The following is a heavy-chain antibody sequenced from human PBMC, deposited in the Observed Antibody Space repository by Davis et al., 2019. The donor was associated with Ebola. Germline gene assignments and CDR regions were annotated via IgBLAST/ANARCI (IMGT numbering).Heavy chain of an antibody. Sequence: ASVQVSCKASGYTFTGYYMHWVRQAPGQGLEWMGWINPNSGGTNYAQKFQGRVTMTRDTSISTAYMELSRLRSDDTAVYYCARDGMEGIAVAGSWYFDLWGRGTLVTVSS. CDR2: INPNSGGT. CDR1: GYTFTGYY. J-gene: IGHJ2*01. D-gene: IGHD6-19*01. V-gene: IGHV1-2*02. CDR3: ARDGMEGIAVAGSWYFDL.